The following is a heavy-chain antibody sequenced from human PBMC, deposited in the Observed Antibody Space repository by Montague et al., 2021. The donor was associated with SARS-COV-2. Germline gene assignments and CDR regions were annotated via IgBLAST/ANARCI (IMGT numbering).Heavy chain of an antibody. CDR2: IYWDDDK. J-gene: IGHJ4*02. CDR1: GFSLSTSGVG. CDR3: AHRRSGWYGLYCDY. D-gene: IGHD6-19*01. Sequence: PALVKPTQTLTLTCTFSGFSLSTSGVGVGWIRQPPGKALEWLALIYWDDDKRYSPSLKSRLTITKDTSKNQVVLTMTNMDPVDTATYYCAHRRSGWYGLYCDYGGQGTPGTGSS. V-gene: IGHV2-5*02.